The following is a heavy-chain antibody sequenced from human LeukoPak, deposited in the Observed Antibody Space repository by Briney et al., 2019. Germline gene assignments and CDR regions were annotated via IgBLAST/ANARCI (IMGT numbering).Heavy chain of an antibody. CDR1: GFTFDDYG. CDR3: ARQGDMTTATYDDY. Sequence: GGSLRLSCAASGFTFDDYGMSWVRHAPGKGLEWVSGINWNGGSTGYADSVKGRFTISRDNAKNSLYLQMNSLRAEDTALYYCARQGDMTTATYDDYWGQGTLVTVSS. J-gene: IGHJ4*02. D-gene: IGHD4-17*01. CDR2: INWNGGST. V-gene: IGHV3-20*04.